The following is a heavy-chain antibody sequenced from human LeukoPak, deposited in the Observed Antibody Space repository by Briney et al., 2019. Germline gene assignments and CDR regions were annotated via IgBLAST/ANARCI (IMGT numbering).Heavy chain of an antibody. D-gene: IGHD3-22*01. CDR2: IYNSGST. CDR3: ARLPLTNYYDSSGYPPFDY. CDR1: GGSISSYY. Sequence: SETLSLTCTVSGGSISSYYWSWIRQPPGKGLEWIGYIYNSGSTNYNPSLKSRVTISLDTSKNQFSLRLSSVTAADTAVYYCARLPLTNYYDSSGYPPFDYWGQGTLVTVSS. J-gene: IGHJ4*02. V-gene: IGHV4-59*08.